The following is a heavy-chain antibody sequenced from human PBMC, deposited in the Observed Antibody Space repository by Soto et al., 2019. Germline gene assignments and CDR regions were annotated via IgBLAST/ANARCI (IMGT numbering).Heavy chain of an antibody. D-gene: IGHD5-18*01. CDR1: GFTSSNYS. CDR3: AGGAMVTPYYYGLDV. J-gene: IGHJ6*02. Sequence: EVRLLESGGGLVQPGGSLRLYCAGSGFTSSNYSMSWVRQAPGKGLEWVSTKSGSGHYIQYRDSVKGRFTISRDNPKNTLYQQMNSLRAEDTAVYYCAGGAMVTPYYYGLDVWGQGTTVTVSS. CDR2: KSGSGHYI. V-gene: IGHV3-23*01.